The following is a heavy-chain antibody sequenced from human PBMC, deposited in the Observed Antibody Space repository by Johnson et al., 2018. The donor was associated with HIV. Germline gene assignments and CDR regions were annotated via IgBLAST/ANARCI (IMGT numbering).Heavy chain of an antibody. V-gene: IGHV3-66*02. Sequence: VQLVESGGGVVRPGGSLRLSCAVSAFSVSSNYMSWVRQAPGKGLEWVSVIYSDGTTYYADSVKGRFTISRDTSKNTLYLQMNNLRPDDTAVYYCARPTGWFRSFDIWGQWTMVTVSS. CDR3: ARPTGWFRSFDI. J-gene: IGHJ3*02. CDR2: IYSDGTT. CDR1: AFSVSSNY. D-gene: IGHD2-15*01.